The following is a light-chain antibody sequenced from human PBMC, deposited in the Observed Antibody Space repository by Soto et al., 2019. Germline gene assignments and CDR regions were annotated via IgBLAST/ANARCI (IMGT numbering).Light chain of an antibody. Sequence: QSVLTQPASVSGSPGQSITISCTGTSSDVGSYNLVSWYQQHPGKAPKLMIYEGSKRPSGVSNRFSGSKSGNTASLTISGLQAEDEADYYCCSYAGSSTPVVFGGGTKVNVL. CDR1: SSDVGSYNL. J-gene: IGLJ2*01. CDR2: EGS. CDR3: CSYAGSSTPVV. V-gene: IGLV2-23*01.